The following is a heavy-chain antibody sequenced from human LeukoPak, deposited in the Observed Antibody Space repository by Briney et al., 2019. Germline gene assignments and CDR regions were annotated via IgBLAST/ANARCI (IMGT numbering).Heavy chain of an antibody. CDR2: IDSDGSST. CDR1: GFTFSSYW. V-gene: IGHV3-74*01. J-gene: IGHJ4*02. D-gene: IGHD1-26*01. CDR3: ARGPSGSYWEFDY. Sequence: PGGSLRLSCAASGFTFSSYWMYWVRQAPGKGRVWGSRIDSDGSSTIYADCVKGRFTISRDNAKNMLYVQMNSLRAEDTAVYYCARGPSGSYWEFDYWGQGTLVTVSS.